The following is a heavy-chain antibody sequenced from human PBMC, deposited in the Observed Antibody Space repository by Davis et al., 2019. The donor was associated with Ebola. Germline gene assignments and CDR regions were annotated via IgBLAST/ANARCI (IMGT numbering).Heavy chain of an antibody. J-gene: IGHJ4*02. CDR3: ATGGRVVAATPPDY. V-gene: IGHV5-10-1*01. CDR2: IDTSDSYT. CDR1: GSSSTSYW. D-gene: IGHD2-15*01. Sequence: AASLKISCKGSGSSSTSYWISWVRQMPGKGLERMGRIDTSDSYTNYSPSFQGHVTISADKSISTAYLQWSSLKASDTAMYYCATGGRVVAATPPDYWGQGTLVTVSS.